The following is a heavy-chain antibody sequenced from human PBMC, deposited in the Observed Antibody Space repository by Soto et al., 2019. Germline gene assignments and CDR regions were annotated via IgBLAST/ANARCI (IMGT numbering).Heavy chain of an antibody. D-gene: IGHD4-4*01. V-gene: IGHV3-48*02. J-gene: IGHJ5*02. CDR1: GFTYTSYS. CDR3: AREGLQYNWFDP. CDR2: VSSSSSVI. Sequence: GGSLRLSCAASGFTYTSYSMNWVRQAPGKGLEWVSYVSSSSSVIYYSDSVKGRFTISRDNAKNSVYLQMNSLRDEDTAVYYCAREGLQYNWFDPWGQGTLVTVSS.